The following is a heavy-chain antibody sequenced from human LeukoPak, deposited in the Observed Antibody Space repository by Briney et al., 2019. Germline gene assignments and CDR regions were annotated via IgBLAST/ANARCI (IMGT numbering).Heavy chain of an antibody. CDR1: GFTFSDYY. D-gene: IGHD3-3*01. Sequence: GGSLRLSCAASGFTFSDYYMSWIRQAPGKGLEWVSYISSSGSTIYYADSVKGRFTISRDNAKNSLYLQMNSLRAEDTAVYYCARDPFDLRFLEWSRGYWGQGTLVTVSS. CDR2: ISSSGSTI. V-gene: IGHV3-11*04. CDR3: ARDPFDLRFLEWSRGY. J-gene: IGHJ4*02.